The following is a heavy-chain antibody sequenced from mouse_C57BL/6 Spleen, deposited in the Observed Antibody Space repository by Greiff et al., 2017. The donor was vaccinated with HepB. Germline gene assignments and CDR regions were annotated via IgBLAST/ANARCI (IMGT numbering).Heavy chain of an antibody. CDR2: IDPSDSYT. V-gene: IGHV1-50*01. CDR3: ARKGNYGFAY. CDR1: GYTFTSYW. J-gene: IGHJ3*01. D-gene: IGHD1-1*02. Sequence: QVQLQQPGAELVKPGASVKLSCKASGYTFTSYWMQWVKQRPGQGLAWIGEIDPSDSYTNYNQKFKGKATLTVDTSSSTAYMQLSSLTSEDSAVYYCARKGNYGFAYWGQGTLVTVSA.